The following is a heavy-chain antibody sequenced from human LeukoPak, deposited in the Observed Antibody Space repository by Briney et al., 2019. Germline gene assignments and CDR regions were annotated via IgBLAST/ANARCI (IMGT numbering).Heavy chain of an antibody. V-gene: IGHV1-46*01. CDR1: GYTFTSYY. D-gene: IGHD2-15*01. J-gene: IGHJ4*02. CDR2: INPSGGST. Sequence: GASVKVSCKASGYTFTSYYMHWVRQAPGRGLEWVGIINPSGGSTSYAQKFQGRVTMTRDTSTSTVYMELSSLRSEDTAVYYCARDGWYTLPRYWGQGTLVTVSS. CDR3: ARDGWYTLPRY.